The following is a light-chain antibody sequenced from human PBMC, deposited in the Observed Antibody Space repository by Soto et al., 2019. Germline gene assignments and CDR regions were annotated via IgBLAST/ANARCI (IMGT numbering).Light chain of an antibody. Sequence: EIVLTQSPAILSVSPGDRATLSCRAGQSVGSNLARYQQKVGQPPRLLIYGASTRAIGIPARFSGSGSGTEFTLTISSLQSEDFAVYYCQQYNKWPPYTFGQGTKLEIK. J-gene: IGKJ2*01. CDR3: QQYNKWPPYT. CDR2: GAS. V-gene: IGKV3-15*01. CDR1: QSVGSN.